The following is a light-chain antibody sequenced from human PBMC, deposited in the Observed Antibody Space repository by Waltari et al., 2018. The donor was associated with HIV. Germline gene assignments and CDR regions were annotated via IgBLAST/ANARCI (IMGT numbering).Light chain of an antibody. Sequence: DIVMTQSPDSLAVSLGERATINCKSSQSVLYSSNNNNYLAWYQQKPGQPPKLLIYWASTRESGVPDRFSGSGSGTDFTLTISSLQAEDVAVYYCQQYYSTPRTFGQGTKVEI. V-gene: IGKV4-1*01. CDR3: QQYYSTPRT. CDR2: WAS. J-gene: IGKJ1*01. CDR1: QSVLYSSNNNNY.